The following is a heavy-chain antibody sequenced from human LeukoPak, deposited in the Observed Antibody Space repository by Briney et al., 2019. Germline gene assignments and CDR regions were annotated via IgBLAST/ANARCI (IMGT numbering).Heavy chain of an antibody. J-gene: IGHJ3*02. D-gene: IGHD3-22*01. CDR2: ISDHGKSR. CDR3: ARIDTYYYDSSGYYSAFDI. V-gene: IGHV3-48*03. Sequence: GGSLRLSCVASGFIFSNYEMNWVRQTPGKGLEWVSYISDHGKSRNYVDSVKGRFTISRDNAKNSLYLQMNSLRVEDTALYYCARIDTYYYDSSGYYSAFDIWGQGTIVTVSS. CDR1: GFIFSNYE.